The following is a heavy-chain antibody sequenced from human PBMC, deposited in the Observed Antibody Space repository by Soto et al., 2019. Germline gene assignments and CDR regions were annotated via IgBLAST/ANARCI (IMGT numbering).Heavy chain of an antibody. Sequence: EVQLLESGGGLAQAGGSLRLSCAASGCNLRIYAMNWVRQAPGKGLEWVSVMIGDGSSWDYADSVRGRFTISRDNSKNMLYLQMNSLRAEDTAVYYCAKDLRPDGRYDLDYWGQGTLVTVSS. CDR2: MIGDGSSW. J-gene: IGHJ4*02. D-gene: IGHD1-26*01. V-gene: IGHV3-23*01. CDR1: GCNLRIYA. CDR3: AKDLRPDGRYDLDY.